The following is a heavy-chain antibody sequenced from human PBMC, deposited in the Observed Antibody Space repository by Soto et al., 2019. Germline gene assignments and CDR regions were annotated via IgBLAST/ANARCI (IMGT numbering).Heavy chain of an antibody. CDR2: IKSKVDSATT. Sequence: PGGSLRLSCAASVFTFSNAWMSWVRQAPGKGLEWVGRIKSKVDSATTDYAAPVKGRFSISRDDSRNTLYLQMNSLKIEDTAVYYCTTDDPINRNWGQGTLVTVSS. CDR3: TTDDPINRN. CDR1: VFTFSNAW. V-gene: IGHV3-15*01. J-gene: IGHJ4*02.